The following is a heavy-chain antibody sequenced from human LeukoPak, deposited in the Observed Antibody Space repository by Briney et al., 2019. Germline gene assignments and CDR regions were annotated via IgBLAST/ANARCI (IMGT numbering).Heavy chain of an antibody. CDR2: ISSSSSTI. CDR3: APSGYYYFFDY. V-gene: IGHV3-48*01. J-gene: IGHJ4*02. D-gene: IGHD3-22*01. CDR1: GFTFSSYS. Sequence: GGSLRLSCAASGFTFSSYSMNWVRQAPGKGLEWVSYISSSSSTIYYADSVKGRFTISRDNAKNSLYLQMNSLRAEDTAVYYCAPSGYYYFFDYWGQGTLVTVSS.